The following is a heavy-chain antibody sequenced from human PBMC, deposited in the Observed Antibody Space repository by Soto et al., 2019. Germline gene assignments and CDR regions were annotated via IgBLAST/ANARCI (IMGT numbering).Heavy chain of an antibody. CDR1: GVSISSDGYY. J-gene: IGHJ6*02. CDR3: ARAAVLGYCSGGSCGKSGTRSSASYYYYGMGV. V-gene: IGHV4-31*03. CDR2: IYYSGST. D-gene: IGHD2-15*01. Sequence: PAETLSLTCTVSGVSISSDGYYWGWIAQHPGMGLEWIMYIYYSGSTYYNPSLKSRVTISDDTTKNQFSLKLSSVTAAATAEYYCARAAVLGYCSGGSCGKSGTRSSASYYYYGMGVWGQGNTVT.